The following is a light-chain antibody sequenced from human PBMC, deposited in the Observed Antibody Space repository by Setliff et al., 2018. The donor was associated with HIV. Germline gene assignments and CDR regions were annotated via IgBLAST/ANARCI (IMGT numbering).Light chain of an antibody. CDR2: DNN. J-gene: IGLJ1*01. CDR3: AAWDDSLNGLYV. V-gene: IGLV1-40*01. CDR1: NSNIGAGSD. Sequence: QSVLTQPPSVSGAPGQRVTISCTGSNSNIGAGSDVHWYQHLPGTAPKLLIFDNNNRPSGVPDRFSGSKSGTSASLAISGLQSEDEADYYCAAWDDSLNGLYVFGTGTKVTVL.